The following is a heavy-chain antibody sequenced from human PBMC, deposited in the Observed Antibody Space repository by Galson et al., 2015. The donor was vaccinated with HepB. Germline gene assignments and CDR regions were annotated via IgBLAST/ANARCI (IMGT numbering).Heavy chain of an antibody. Sequence: PALVKPTQTLTLTCTFSGFSLSTSGMCVSWIRQPPGKALEWLALIDWDDDKYYSTSLKTRLTISKDTSKNQVVLTMTNMDPVDTATYYCARTTYYYDSSGYYYEAPNWFDPWGQGTLVTVSS. CDR1: GFSLSTSGMC. CDR2: IDWDDDK. V-gene: IGHV2-70*01. D-gene: IGHD3-22*01. J-gene: IGHJ5*02. CDR3: ARTTYYYDSSGYYYEAPNWFDP.